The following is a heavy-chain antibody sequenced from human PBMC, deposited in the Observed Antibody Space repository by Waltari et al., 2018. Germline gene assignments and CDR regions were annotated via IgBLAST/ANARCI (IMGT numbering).Heavy chain of an antibody. J-gene: IGHJ5*02. Sequence: QMQLVQSGAEVKKTGSSVKISCKASGHTFTSRYLFWVRQAPGQAPEWMGWIPPFNGNTNHARRFQDSVTITRDRSMTTAYMQLSSLTSEDTAIYYCVGGVCSSGSCSGDWFDPWGQGTLLTVSS. CDR1: GHTFTSRY. V-gene: IGHV1-45*02. CDR3: VGGVCSSGSCSGDWFDP. D-gene: IGHD2-2*01. CDR2: IPPFNGNT.